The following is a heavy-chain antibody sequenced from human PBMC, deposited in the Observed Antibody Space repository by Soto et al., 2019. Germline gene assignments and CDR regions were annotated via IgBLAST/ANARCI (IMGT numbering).Heavy chain of an antibody. CDR3: ARDGDYSNYERYYYGLDV. Sequence: AGSLRLSCAASGGTFSSYSMNWVRQAPGKGLEWVSSISSSSSYIYYADSVKGRFTISRDNAKNSLYLQMNSLRAEDTAVYYCARDGDYSNYERYYYGLDVWGQGTTVTVSS. CDR1: GGTFSSYS. D-gene: IGHD4-4*01. CDR2: ISSSSSYI. J-gene: IGHJ6*02. V-gene: IGHV3-21*01.